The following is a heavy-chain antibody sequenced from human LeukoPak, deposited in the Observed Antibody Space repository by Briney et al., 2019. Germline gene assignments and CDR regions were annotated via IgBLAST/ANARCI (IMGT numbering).Heavy chain of an antibody. CDR1: GDSVSSNSVT. D-gene: IGHD2-2*01. J-gene: IGHJ5*02. CDR2: TYYRSTWYN. Sequence: SQTLSLTCAIYGDSVSSNSVTWNWIRQSPSRGLEWLGRTYYRSTWYNDYAVSVRGRITVNPDTSKNQFSLHLNSVTPEDTAVYYCARRLTQYDCFDPWGQGILVTVSS. V-gene: IGHV6-1*01. CDR3: ARRLTQYDCFDP.